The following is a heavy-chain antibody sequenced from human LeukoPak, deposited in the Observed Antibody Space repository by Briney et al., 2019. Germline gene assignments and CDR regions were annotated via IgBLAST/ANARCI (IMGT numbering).Heavy chain of an antibody. CDR2: INPNSGGT. CDR3: ARGSMVRGVIITLLGFDP. CDR1: GGTFSSYA. D-gene: IGHD3-10*01. Sequence: ASVKVSCKASGGTFSSYAISWVRQAPGQGLEWMGWINPNSGGTNYAQKFQGRVTMTRDTSISTAYMELSRLRSDDTAVYYCARGSMVRGVIITLLGFDPWGQGTLVTVSS. V-gene: IGHV1-2*02. J-gene: IGHJ5*02.